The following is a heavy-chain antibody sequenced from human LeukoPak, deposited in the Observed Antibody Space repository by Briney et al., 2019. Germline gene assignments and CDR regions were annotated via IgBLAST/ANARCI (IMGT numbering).Heavy chain of an antibody. J-gene: IGHJ4*02. Sequence: GASVKVSCKASGYTFTTYAIHWVRQAPGQGLEWMGWINGGNGNTKYSEKFQGRVSITRDTSASISYMELSSLRPEDTAVYFCARDLSGYGGYDYFDYWGQGTLVTVSS. CDR1: GYTFTTYA. D-gene: IGHD5-12*01. CDR2: INGGNGNT. CDR3: ARDLSGYGGYDYFDY. V-gene: IGHV1-3*01.